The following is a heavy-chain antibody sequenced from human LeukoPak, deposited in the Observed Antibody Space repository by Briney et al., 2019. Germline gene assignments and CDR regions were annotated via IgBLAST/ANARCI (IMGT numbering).Heavy chain of an antibody. D-gene: IGHD3-22*01. J-gene: IGHJ4*02. Sequence: ASVKVSCKASGGTFSSYAISWVRQAPGQGLEWMGRIIPILGIANYAQKFQGRVTITADKSTSTAYMELSSLRSEDTAVYYCARVPSVVISKSFDYWGQGTLVTVSS. CDR1: GGTFSSYA. V-gene: IGHV1-69*04. CDR2: IIPILGIA. CDR3: ARVPSVVISKSFDY.